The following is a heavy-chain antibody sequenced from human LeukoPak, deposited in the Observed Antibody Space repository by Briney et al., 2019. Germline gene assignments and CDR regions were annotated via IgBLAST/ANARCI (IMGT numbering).Heavy chain of an antibody. D-gene: IGHD2-15*01. CDR1: GFTFSSYD. CDR3: TRRTCSGGSGHFDY. J-gene: IGHJ4*02. Sequence: GGSLTLSCAASGFTFSSYDLHWLRHATGKGLEWVSAIDTAGDTYYPDSVKCRFTISRENAKNSLYLQMNRLRAGDTAVYYCTRRTCSGGSGHFDYWGQGTRITVCS. CDR2: IDTAGDT. V-gene: IGHV3-13*01.